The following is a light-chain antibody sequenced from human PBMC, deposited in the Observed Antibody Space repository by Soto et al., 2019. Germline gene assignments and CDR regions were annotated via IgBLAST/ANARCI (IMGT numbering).Light chain of an antibody. CDR3: QQRSNGGLS. J-gene: IGKJ4*02. CDR1: QSVSNY. V-gene: IGKV3-11*01. CDR2: DAS. Sequence: EMVLTQSPATLSLSSGDRATLSCRASQSVSNYLAWYQQKPGQAPRLLIYDASNRATGIPARFSGSGSGTDFNLPISSLEPDDFAIYSCQQRSNGGLSFGGGTKAEIK.